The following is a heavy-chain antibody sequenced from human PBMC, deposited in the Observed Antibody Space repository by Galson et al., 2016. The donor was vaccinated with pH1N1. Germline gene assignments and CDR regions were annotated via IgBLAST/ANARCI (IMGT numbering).Heavy chain of an antibody. Sequence: SLRLSCAASGFTFSRYYMTWVRQAPGKGLEWVANIKQDGSEKNYVDSVKGRFTISRDNAKNSVYLQMNSLRAEDTAVYYCAKEYWGCEYWGQGTLVTVSS. CDR3: AKEYWGCEY. D-gene: IGHD7-27*01. CDR2: IKQDGSEK. V-gene: IGHV3-7*01. J-gene: IGHJ4*02. CDR1: GFTFSRYY.